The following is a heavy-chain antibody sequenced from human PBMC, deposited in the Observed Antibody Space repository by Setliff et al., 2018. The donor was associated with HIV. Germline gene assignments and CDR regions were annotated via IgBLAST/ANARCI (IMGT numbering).Heavy chain of an antibody. CDR2: INQSGST. CDR1: GASISTYY. Sequence: LSLTCTVSGASISTYYWSWIRQHPGGGLEWIGEINQSGSTNYNPSLKSRVTISVDTSKNQFSLKLSSVTAADTAVYYYARGVNPTYYDFWSGSYSYKWFDPWGQGTLVTVSS. J-gene: IGHJ5*02. V-gene: IGHV4-34*01. D-gene: IGHD3-3*01. CDR3: ARGVNPTYYDFWSGSYSYKWFDP.